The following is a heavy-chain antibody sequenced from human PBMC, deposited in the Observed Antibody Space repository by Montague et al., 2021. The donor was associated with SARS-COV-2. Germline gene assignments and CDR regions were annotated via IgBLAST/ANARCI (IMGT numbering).Heavy chain of an antibody. CDR2: IYYNGST. D-gene: IGHD6-19*01. Sequence: SETLSLTCSVSGVSIRNSVYYWGWIRQSPGKGLEWIGSIYYNGSTYYSPSLKSRVTISVDTSKNQFSLKLSSVTAADTAVYYCARGSRQWLVRPPHYYYFDYWGQGTLVTVSS. J-gene: IGHJ4*02. V-gene: IGHV4-39*07. CDR1: GVSIRNSVYY. CDR3: ARGSRQWLVRPPHYYYFDY.